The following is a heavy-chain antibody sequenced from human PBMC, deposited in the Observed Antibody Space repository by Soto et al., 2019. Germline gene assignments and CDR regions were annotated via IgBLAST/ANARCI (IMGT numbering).Heavy chain of an antibody. CDR1: DGSMSDQY. Sequence: SETLSLTCTVSDGSMSDQYWSWVRQSPGKGLEWIGYIYYSGNTNYNPSLKSRVTISLDASKNQFSLKLRSVTAADTAIYYCARLKPFGFDYWGQGTLVTVSS. J-gene: IGHJ4*02. V-gene: IGHV4-59*08. D-gene: IGHD3-16*01. CDR2: IYYSGNT. CDR3: ARLKPFGFDY.